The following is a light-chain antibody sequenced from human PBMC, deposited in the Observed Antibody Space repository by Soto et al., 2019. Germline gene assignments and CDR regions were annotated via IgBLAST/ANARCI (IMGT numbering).Light chain of an antibody. J-gene: IGKJ1*01. V-gene: IGKV3-11*01. CDR3: QQRSNWPPLT. Sequence: EIVMSPSPATLSVSPGESAILSCRARHNVSSYLAWYQQKPGQAHRLIIYDAANSATGIPARFSGSGSGTDFTPTISSLEPEDFAVYYCQQRSNWPPLTFGQGTKVEIK. CDR1: HNVSSY. CDR2: DAA.